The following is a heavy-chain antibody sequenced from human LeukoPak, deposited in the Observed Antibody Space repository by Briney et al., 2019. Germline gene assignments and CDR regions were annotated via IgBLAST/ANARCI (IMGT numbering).Heavy chain of an antibody. CDR1: GGSFSSGSYY. D-gene: IGHD2-15*01. CDR3: ARDSYCSGGSCYSSFWFDP. J-gene: IGHJ5*02. CDR2: IYYSGST. V-gene: IGHV4-61*01. Sequence: SETLSLTCTVSGGSFSSGSYYWSWIRQPPGKGLEWIGYIYYSGSTNYNPSLKSRVTISVDTSKNQFSLKLSSVTAADTAVYYCARDSYCSGGSCYSSFWFDPWGQGTLVTVSS.